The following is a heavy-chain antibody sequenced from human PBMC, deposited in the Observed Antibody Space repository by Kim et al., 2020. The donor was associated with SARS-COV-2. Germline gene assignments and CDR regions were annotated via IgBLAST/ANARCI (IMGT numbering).Heavy chain of an antibody. CDR3: ASRGLDSSGWYYFDY. Sequence: RKFQGRVTMTRDTSTSTVYMELSSLRSEDTAVYYCASRGLDSSGWYYFDYWGQGTLVTVSS. J-gene: IGHJ4*02. V-gene: IGHV1-46*01. D-gene: IGHD6-19*01.